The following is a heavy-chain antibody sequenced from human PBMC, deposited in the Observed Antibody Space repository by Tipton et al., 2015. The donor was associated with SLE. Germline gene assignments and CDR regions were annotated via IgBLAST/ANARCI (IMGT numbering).Heavy chain of an antibody. CDR2: IYYSGST. CDR3: ARLTGTTGY. Sequence: GLVKPSETLSLTCTVSGGSISSGSYYWGWIRQPPGKGLEWIGSIYYSGSTYYNPSLKSRVTISVDTSKNQFSLKLSSVTAADTAVYYCARLTGTTGYWGQGTLVTVSS. CDR1: GGSISSGSYY. J-gene: IGHJ4*02. V-gene: IGHV4-39*01. D-gene: IGHD1-7*01.